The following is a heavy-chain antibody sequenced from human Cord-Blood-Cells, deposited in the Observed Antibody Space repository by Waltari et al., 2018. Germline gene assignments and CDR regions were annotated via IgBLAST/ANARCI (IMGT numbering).Heavy chain of an antibody. Sequence: QVQLVQSGAEVKKPGASVKVSCKASGYTFTSYDINWVRQATGQGREWMGWRNPNSGNTGYAQKFQGRVTITRNTSISTAYMELSSLRSEDTAWYYCARGHFSSSSSFDYWGQGTLVTVSS. CDR3: ARGHFSSSSSFDY. V-gene: IGHV1-8*03. CDR2: RNPNSGNT. CDR1: GYTFTSYD. D-gene: IGHD6-6*01. J-gene: IGHJ4*02.